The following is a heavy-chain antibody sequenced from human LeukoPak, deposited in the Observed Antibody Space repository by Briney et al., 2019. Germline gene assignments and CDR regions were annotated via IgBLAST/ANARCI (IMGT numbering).Heavy chain of an antibody. Sequence: PSETLSLTCTVSGGSISSYYWSWIRQPPGKGLEWIGYIYYRGSTNYNPSLKSRVTISVDTSKNQFSLKLSSVTAADTAVCYCARGDAAAAGTLFDYWGQGTLVTVSS. V-gene: IGHV4-59*01. D-gene: IGHD6-13*01. CDR1: GGSISSYY. J-gene: IGHJ4*02. CDR2: IYYRGST. CDR3: ARGDAAAAGTLFDY.